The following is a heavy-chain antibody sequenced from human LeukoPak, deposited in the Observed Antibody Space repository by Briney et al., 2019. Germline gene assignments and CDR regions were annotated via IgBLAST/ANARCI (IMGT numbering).Heavy chain of an antibody. CDR2: AYYSGST. Sequence: SQTRSLTSNLAGGPLTNYYWGCLRHPPGNVLEWVASAYYSGSTDYNPTLESRVTISLDKSKNHFSLSLTSVTAADTAVYYCAREWRGAFFDYWGQGTLVTVSS. V-gene: IGHV4-59*01. CDR1: GGPLTNYY. D-gene: IGHD1-26*01. J-gene: IGHJ4*02. CDR3: AREWRGAFFDY.